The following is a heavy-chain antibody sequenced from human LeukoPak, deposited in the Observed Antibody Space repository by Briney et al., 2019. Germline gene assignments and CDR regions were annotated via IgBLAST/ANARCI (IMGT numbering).Heavy chain of an antibody. Sequence: TGGSLRLSCAASGFTFSSYAMSWVRQAPGKGLEWVSAISGSGGSTYYADSVKGRFTISRDNSKNTLYLQMNSLRAEDTAVYYCAKTGRPWELLCGNFDYWGQGTLVTVSS. CDR3: AKTGRPWELLCGNFDY. CDR1: GFTFSSYA. J-gene: IGHJ4*02. D-gene: IGHD1-26*01. CDR2: ISGSGGST. V-gene: IGHV3-23*01.